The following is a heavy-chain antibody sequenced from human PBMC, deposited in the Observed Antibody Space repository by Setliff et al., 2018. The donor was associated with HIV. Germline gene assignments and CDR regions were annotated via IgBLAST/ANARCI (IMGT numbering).Heavy chain of an antibody. D-gene: IGHD2-2*02. V-gene: IGHV4-59*01. CDR2: IYYSGTT. CDR1: GGSLTNYY. Sequence: SETLSLTCAVYGGSLTNYYWSWIRQPPGKGLEWIGYIYYSGTTNYNPSLKSRVTISVDTSKNQFSLKLTSVTAADTAVYYCAREPAAIQGAYYYYYLDGWGKGTAVTVSS. J-gene: IGHJ6*03. CDR3: AREPAAIQGAYYYYYLDG.